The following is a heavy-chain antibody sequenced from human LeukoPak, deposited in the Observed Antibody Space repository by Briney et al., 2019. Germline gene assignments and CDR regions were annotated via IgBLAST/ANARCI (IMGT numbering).Heavy chain of an antibody. Sequence: GGSLRLSWAASGSTFSSYWMSWVRQAPGKGREWVANIKQDVSEKYYVDSVKGRLTISRDNAKNSVYLQMNSLRAEETAVYYCAREVVVPAAILFYFNYWGQGTLVTVSS. V-gene: IGHV3-7*01. D-gene: IGHD2-2*01. J-gene: IGHJ4*02. CDR2: IKQDVSEK. CDR1: GSTFSSYW. CDR3: AREVVVPAAILFYFNY.